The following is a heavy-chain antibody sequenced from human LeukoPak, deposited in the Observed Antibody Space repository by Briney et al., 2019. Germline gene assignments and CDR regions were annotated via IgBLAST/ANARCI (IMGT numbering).Heavy chain of an antibody. D-gene: IGHD3-3*01. CDR3: AKDTGVQFLEPAF. J-gene: IGHJ4*02. CDR1: GFTFNTYG. V-gene: IGHV3-33*06. CDR2: IWFDGSVK. Sequence: LSGGSLRLSCAASGFTFNTYGMHWVRQAPGQGREWVAAIWFDGSVKHYSDAVKGRFTISRDNSLNTLYLQMNSLRVEDTAIYYCAKDTGVQFLEPAFWGQGTLVTVSS.